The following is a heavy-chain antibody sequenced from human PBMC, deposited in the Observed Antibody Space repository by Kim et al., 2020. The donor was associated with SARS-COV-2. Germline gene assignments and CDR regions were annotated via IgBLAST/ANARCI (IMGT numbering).Heavy chain of an antibody. V-gene: IGHV1-46*01. CDR2: INPDGGST. J-gene: IGHJ4*02. CDR3: AREANSPDY. Sequence: ASVKVSCKASGYTFTNYYIHWVRQAPGQGLEWMGIINPDGGSTTYAQKFQGRVTMTRDTSTSTVFMELSSLRSEDMAVYYCAREANSPDYWGQGTLVTVS. D-gene: IGHD5-18*01. CDR1: GYTFTNYY.